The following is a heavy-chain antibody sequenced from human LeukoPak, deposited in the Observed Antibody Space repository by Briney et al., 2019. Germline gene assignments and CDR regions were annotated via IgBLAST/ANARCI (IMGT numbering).Heavy chain of an antibody. CDR3: ARDRGLWVVDWYFDL. Sequence: SETLSLTCTVSGGSISSYYWSWIRQPAGKGLERIGRIYTSGSTNYNPSLKSRVTMSVDTSKNQFSLKLSSVTAADTAVYYCARDRGLWVVDWYFDLWGRGTLVTVSS. CDR2: IYTSGST. J-gene: IGHJ2*01. D-gene: IGHD3-10*01. CDR1: GGSISSYY. V-gene: IGHV4-4*07.